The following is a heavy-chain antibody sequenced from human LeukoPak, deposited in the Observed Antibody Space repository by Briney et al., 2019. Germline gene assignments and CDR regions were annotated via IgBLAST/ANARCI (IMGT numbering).Heavy chain of an antibody. D-gene: IGHD3-16*01. CDR1: GYSFTSYW. Sequence: GESLKISCKGSGYSFTSYWIRWVRQMPGQGLEWMGIIYPGDSDTRYSPSFQGQVTISADKSISTAYLQWSSLKASDTVMYYCARIKACLGESQGPSPGRYYYYGMGVWGQGTTVTVSS. CDR3: ARIKACLGESQGPSPGRYYYYGMGV. V-gene: IGHV5-51*01. CDR2: IYPGDSDT. J-gene: IGHJ6*02.